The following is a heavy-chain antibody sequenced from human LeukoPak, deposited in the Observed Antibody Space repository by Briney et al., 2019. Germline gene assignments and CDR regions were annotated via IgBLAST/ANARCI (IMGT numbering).Heavy chain of an antibody. CDR1: GGSISSYY. V-gene: IGHV4-59*01. D-gene: IGHD6-13*01. CDR3: ASLYSSSWYRGGAVAGLDY. Sequence: SETLSLTCTVSGGSISSYYWSWIRQPPGKGLEWIGYIYYSGSTNYNPSLKSRVTISVDTSKNQFSLKLSSVTAADTAVYYCASLYSSSWYRGGAVAGLDYWGQGTLVTVSS. J-gene: IGHJ4*02. CDR2: IYYSGST.